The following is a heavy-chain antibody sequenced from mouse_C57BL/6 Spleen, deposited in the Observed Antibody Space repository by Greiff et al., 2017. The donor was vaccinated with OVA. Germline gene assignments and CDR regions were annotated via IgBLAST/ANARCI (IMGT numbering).Heavy chain of an antibody. J-gene: IGHJ1*03. CDR1: GYTFTSYW. CDR3: ARSGVTTVDWYFDG. CDR2: IHPNSGST. D-gene: IGHD1-1*01. Sequence: VQLQQPGAELVKPGASVKLSCKASGYTFTSYWMHWVKQRPGQGLEWIGVIHPNSGSTNYNEKFKSKATLTVDESSSTAYMQLSSLTSEDAADDYCARSGVTTVDWYFDGWGKGTTLTVS. V-gene: IGHV1-64*01.